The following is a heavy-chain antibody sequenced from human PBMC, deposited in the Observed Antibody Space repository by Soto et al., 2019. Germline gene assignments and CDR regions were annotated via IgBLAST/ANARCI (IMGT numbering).Heavy chain of an antibody. D-gene: IGHD3-3*01. CDR3: ANPLYDFWSGKSHDAFDI. J-gene: IGHJ3*02. Sequence: PGGSLRLSCAASGFTFSSYAMSWVRQAPGKGLEWVSAISGSGGSTYYADSVKGRFTISRDNSKNTLYLQMNSLRAEDTAVYYFANPLYDFWSGKSHDAFDIWGQGTMVTVSS. V-gene: IGHV3-23*01. CDR1: GFTFSSYA. CDR2: ISGSGGST.